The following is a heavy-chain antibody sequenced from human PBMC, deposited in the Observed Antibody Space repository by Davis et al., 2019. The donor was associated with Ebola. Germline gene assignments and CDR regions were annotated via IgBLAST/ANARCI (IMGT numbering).Heavy chain of an antibody. J-gene: IGHJ2*01. CDR2: IYYSGST. Sequence: SETLSLTCAVYGGSFSGYYWSWIRQPPGKGLEWIGYIYYSGSTNYNPSLKSRVTISVDTSKNQFSLKLSSVTAADTAVYYCARVGYDILIGGWYFDLWGRGTLVTVSS. V-gene: IGHV4-59*01. D-gene: IGHD3-9*01. CDR1: GGSFSGYY. CDR3: ARVGYDILIGGWYFDL.